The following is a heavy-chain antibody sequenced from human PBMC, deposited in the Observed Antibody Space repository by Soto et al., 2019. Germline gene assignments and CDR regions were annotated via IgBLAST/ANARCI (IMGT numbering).Heavy chain of an antibody. CDR1: GYTFSNYG. V-gene: IGHV1-18*01. CDR2: IRADNGNR. CDR3: ARANIVLVVGALTHDYYGMDV. Sequence: GASVKVSCKASGYTFSNYGISWVRQAPGQGLDWMGWIRADNGNRTYAQKLQGRVTMTMDASTRTAYMEVRSLRSDDTAVYYCARANIVLVVGALTHDYYGMDVWGQGTTVTVSS. D-gene: IGHD2-15*01. J-gene: IGHJ6*02.